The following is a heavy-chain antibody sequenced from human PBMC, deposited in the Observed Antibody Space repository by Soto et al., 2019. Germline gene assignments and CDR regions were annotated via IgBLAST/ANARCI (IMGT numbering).Heavy chain of an antibody. J-gene: IGHJ6*02. CDR1: GFTFSSYS. CDR3: ARADTFFGVVTPVHYCMDV. V-gene: IGHV3-21*01. CDR2: ISSSSSYI. D-gene: IGHD3-3*01. Sequence: EVQLVESGGGLVKPGGSLRLSCAASGFTFSSYSMNWVRQAPGKGLEWVSSISSSSSYIYYADSVKGRFTISRDNANNSRYLQMNSLRAEDTAVYYCARADTFFGVVTPVHYCMDVWGQGTTVTVSS.